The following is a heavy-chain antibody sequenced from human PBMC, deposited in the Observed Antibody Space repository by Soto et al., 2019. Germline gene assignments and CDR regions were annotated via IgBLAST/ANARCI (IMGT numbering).Heavy chain of an antibody. CDR1: GASISGCY. V-gene: IGHV4-4*07. J-gene: IGHJ5*02. CDR3: VRDATKTLRDWLGP. D-gene: IGHD1-1*01. Sequence: SETLSLTCTVSGASISGCYWSWIRKSAGKGLQWIGRIYATGTTDYNPSLKSRVIMSVDTSKKQFSLKLRSVTAADTAVYYCVRDATKTLRDWLGPLGQGIPVTVSS. CDR2: IYATGTT.